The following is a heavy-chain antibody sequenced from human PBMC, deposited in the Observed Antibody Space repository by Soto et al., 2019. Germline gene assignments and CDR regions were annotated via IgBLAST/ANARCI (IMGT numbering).Heavy chain of an antibody. V-gene: IGHV1-46*01. J-gene: IGHJ3*02. CDR2: INPSGGNT. Sequence: GASVKVSCKASGYTFTSYYMRWVRQAPGQRLERMGIINPSGGNTRYAQKFQGRVTMTRDTSASTVYMELSSLRSEDTAVYYCARENPTCLAFDIWGQGTMVTVSS. CDR3: ARENPTCLAFDI. CDR1: GYTFTSYY.